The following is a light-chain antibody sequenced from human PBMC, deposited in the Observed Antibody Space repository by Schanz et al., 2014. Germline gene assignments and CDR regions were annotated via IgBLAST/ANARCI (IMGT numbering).Light chain of an antibody. J-gene: IGLJ2*01. V-gene: IGLV2-8*01. CDR2: EVS. Sequence: QSALTQPPSASGSPGQSVTISCTGTSSDVGAYNYVSWYQQHPGKAPKLMICEVSKRPSGVPDRFSGSKSGNTASLTVSGLQAEDEADYYCSSYAGSYTIFGGGTKLTVL. CDR3: SSYAGSYTI. CDR1: SSDVGAYNY.